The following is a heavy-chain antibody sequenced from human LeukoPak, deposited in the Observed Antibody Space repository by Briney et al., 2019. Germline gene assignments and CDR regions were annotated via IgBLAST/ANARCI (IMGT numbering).Heavy chain of an antibody. CDR3: ASLAVGGEENFDY. CDR2: ISGSGGST. CDR1: GFTFSSYA. J-gene: IGHJ4*02. V-gene: IGHV3-23*01. D-gene: IGHD3-16*01. Sequence: GGSLRLSCAASGFTFSSYAMSWVRQAPGKGLEWVSAISGSGGSTYYADSVKGRFTISRDNSKNTLYLQMNSLRAEDTAAYYCASLAVGGEENFDYWGQGTLVTVSS.